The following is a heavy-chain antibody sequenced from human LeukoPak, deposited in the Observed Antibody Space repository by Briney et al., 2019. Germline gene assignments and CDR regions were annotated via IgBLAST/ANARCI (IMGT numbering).Heavy chain of an antibody. Sequence: GASVKVSCKASGGTFISYGISWVRQAPGQGLEWMGGIIPSFGTANYAQKFQGRATITADESTSTAYMELSSLRSEDTAMYYCARLSTGGYYYGSGFDYWGQGTLVTVSS. D-gene: IGHD3-10*01. CDR3: ARLSTGGYYYGSGFDY. CDR2: IIPSFGTA. CDR1: GGTFISYG. J-gene: IGHJ4*02. V-gene: IGHV1-69*13.